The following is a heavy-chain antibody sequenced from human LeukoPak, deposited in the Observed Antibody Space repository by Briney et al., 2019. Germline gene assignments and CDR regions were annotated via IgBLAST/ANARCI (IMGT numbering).Heavy chain of an antibody. D-gene: IGHD3-10*02. J-gene: IGHJ6*04. V-gene: IGHV3-48*03. CDR1: GSTFSSYE. CDR2: ISSSGSTI. Sequence: PGGSLRLSCAASGSTFSSYEMNWVRQAPGKGLEWGSYISSSGSTIYYADAVKGRFTISRDNAKNSLYLQMNSLRAEDTAVYYCAELGITMIGGVWGKGTTVTISS. CDR3: AELGITMIGGV.